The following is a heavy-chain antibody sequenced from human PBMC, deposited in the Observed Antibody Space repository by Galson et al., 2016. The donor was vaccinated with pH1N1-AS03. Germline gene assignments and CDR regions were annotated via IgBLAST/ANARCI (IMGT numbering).Heavy chain of an antibody. Sequence: SVKVSCKASGYTFTTYGISWVRQAPGQGLEWMGWISAYYGDTHFAHKFQDRVTLTRDTSTATAYMELRNLRSDDTAVYYCVRESEIAGVVFVNYWGQGTLVTVSS. CDR3: VRESEIAGVVFVNY. V-gene: IGHV1-18*01. D-gene: IGHD3-3*01. CDR1: GYTFTTYG. CDR2: ISAYYGDT. J-gene: IGHJ4*02.